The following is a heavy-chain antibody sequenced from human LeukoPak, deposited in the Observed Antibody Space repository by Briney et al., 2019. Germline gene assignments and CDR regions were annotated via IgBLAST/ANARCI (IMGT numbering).Heavy chain of an antibody. CDR3: ARFRRRIAVANIDY. D-gene: IGHD6-19*01. CDR1: GGSISSSSYY. J-gene: IGHJ4*02. CDR2: IYYSGST. V-gene: IGHV4-39*07. Sequence: SETLSLTCTVSGGSISSSSYYWGWIRQPPGKGLEWIGSIYYSGSTYYNPSLKSRVTISVDTSKNQFSLKLSSVTAADTAVYYCARFRRRIAVANIDYWGQGTLVTVSS.